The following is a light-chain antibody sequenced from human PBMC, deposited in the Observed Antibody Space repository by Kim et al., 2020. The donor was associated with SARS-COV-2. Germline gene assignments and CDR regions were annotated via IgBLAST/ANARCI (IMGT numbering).Light chain of an antibody. CDR3: SSYTSSSTLV. V-gene: IGLV2-14*03. CDR2: AVT. CDR1: SSDVGGYNY. Sequence: GQPITISCTGTSSDVGGYNYVSWYQQHPGKAPQLMIYAVTKRPSGVSNRFSGSKSGNTASLTISGLQAEDEAHYYCSSYTSSSTLVFGGGTQLTAL. J-gene: IGLJ3*02.